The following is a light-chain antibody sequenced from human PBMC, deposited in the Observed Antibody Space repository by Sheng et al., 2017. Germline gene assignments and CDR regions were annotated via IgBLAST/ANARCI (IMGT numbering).Light chain of an antibody. J-gene: IGLJ2*01. CDR3: SSYSSTVTHL. CDR2: DVN. CDR1: SSDIGGYNY. V-gene: IGLV2-14*03. Sequence: QSALTQPASVSGSPGQSITISCTGTSSDIGGYNYVSWYQHHPGKAPRLMIYDVNERPSGVSDRFSGSKSGNTASLTISGLQAEDEADYYCSSYSSTVTHLFGGGTKLIVL.